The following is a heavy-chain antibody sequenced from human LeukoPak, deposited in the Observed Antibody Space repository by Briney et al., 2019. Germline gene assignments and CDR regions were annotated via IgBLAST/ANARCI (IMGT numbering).Heavy chain of an antibody. CDR3: ASAPLGSTRP. CDR1: GFTFSNYN. Sequence: GGSLRLSCAASGFTFSNYNMNWVRQAPGKGLEWVSSISSSSSSIYYADSLKGRFTISRDNAKNSLYLQMNSLRAEDTAVYYCASAPLGSTRPWGQGTLVTVSS. V-gene: IGHV3-21*01. J-gene: IGHJ5*02. D-gene: IGHD1-26*01. CDR2: ISSSSSSI.